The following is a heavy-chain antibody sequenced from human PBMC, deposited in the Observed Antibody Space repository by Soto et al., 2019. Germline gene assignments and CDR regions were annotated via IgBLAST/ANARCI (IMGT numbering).Heavy chain of an antibody. J-gene: IGHJ4*02. CDR1: GFTFSNYW. CDR3: ARFADTALTIYED. D-gene: IGHD2-8*01. CDR2: INSDGSST. Sequence: EVQLVESGGGLVQPGGSLRLSCAASGFTFSNYWMHWVRQAPGKGLVWVSRINSDGSSTDYADSVKGRFTISRDNAKNTLYLKMNSLRDEDTAVYYCARFADTALTIYEDWGQGTLVTVSS. V-gene: IGHV3-74*01.